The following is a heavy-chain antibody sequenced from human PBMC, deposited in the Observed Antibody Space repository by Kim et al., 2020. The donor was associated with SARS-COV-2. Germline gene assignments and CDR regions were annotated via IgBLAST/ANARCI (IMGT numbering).Heavy chain of an antibody. CDR3: AKDSQGYCSGGSCHV. V-gene: IGHV3-23*01. D-gene: IGHD2-15*01. Sequence: SVKGRFTISRDNSKNTLYLQMNSLRAEDTAVYYCAKDSQGYCSGGSCHVWGQGTLVTVSS. J-gene: IGHJ4*02.